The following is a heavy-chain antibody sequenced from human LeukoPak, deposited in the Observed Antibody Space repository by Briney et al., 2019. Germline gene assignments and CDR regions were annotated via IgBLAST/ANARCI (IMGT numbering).Heavy chain of an antibody. CDR3: AKDGLAVAGTMFDY. J-gene: IGHJ4*02. D-gene: IGHD6-19*01. CDR2: ISWNSGSI. CDR1: GFTFSSHG. Sequence: GGSLRLSCAASGFTFSSHGMNWVRQAPGKGLEWVSGISWNSGSIGCADSVKGRFTISRDNAKNSLYLQMNSLRAEDTALYYCAKDGLAVAGTMFDYWGQGTLVTVSS. V-gene: IGHV3-9*01.